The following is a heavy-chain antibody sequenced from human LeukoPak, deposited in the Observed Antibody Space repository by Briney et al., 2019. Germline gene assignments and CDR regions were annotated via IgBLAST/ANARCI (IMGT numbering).Heavy chain of an antibody. CDR1: GGTFSSYA. CDR3: ARDMTGGIWARATSFDH. Sequence: SVKVSCKASGGTFSSYAISWVRQAPGQGLEWMGGIIPIFGAANYAQKFQGRVTITADESTSTAYMELSSLRSEDTAVYYCARDMTGGIWARATSFDHWGQGTLVTVSS. CDR2: IIPIFGAA. V-gene: IGHV1-69*13. D-gene: IGHD1-14*01. J-gene: IGHJ4*02.